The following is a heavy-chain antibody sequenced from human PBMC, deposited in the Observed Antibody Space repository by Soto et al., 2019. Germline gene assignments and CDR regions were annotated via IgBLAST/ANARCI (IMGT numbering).Heavy chain of an antibody. CDR1: GFTFSNYC. CDR3: ARDIESVTAKHFFYYYAMDV. Sequence: ASVKVSCKASGFTFSNYCLNWVRQAPGQGLEWMGWVSANNGHTNYAQNLQGRVSMTTDTSTSTAYMELRGLTFDDTAVCYCARDIESVTAKHFFYYYAMDVWGQGTTVTVSS. D-gene: IGHD2-8*01. J-gene: IGHJ6*02. V-gene: IGHV1-18*01. CDR2: VSANNGHT.